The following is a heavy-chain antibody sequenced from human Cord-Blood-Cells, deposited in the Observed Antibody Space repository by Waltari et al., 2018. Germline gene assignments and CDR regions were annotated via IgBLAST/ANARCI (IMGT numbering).Heavy chain of an antibody. Sequence: QVQLQESGPGLVKTSETLSPTCTVSGGSISSSSWSWIRQPPGKGLEWIGYIYYSGGTNYNPSPKSRVTISVDTSKNQFSLKLSSVTAADTAVYYCARGRYYYDSSGLFDYWGQGTLVTVSS. V-gene: IGHV4-59*01. J-gene: IGHJ4*02. CDR1: GGSISSSS. CDR2: IYYSGGT. D-gene: IGHD3-22*01. CDR3: ARGRYYYDSSGLFDY.